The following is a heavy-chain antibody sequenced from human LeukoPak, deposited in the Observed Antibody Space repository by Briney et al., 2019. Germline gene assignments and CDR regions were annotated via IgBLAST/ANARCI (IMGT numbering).Heavy chain of an antibody. D-gene: IGHD5-24*01. Sequence: PGGSLRLSCVVYGFTFSKAWMIWVRQAPGKGLEWVGRIKSNTDGGTTEYAAPVKGRFTISRDDSKNTLYLQMNRLKTEDTAIYYCTTSRFYWGQGTLVTVSS. CDR1: GFTFSKAW. J-gene: IGHJ4*02. V-gene: IGHV3-15*01. CDR2: IKSNTDGGTT. CDR3: TTSRFY.